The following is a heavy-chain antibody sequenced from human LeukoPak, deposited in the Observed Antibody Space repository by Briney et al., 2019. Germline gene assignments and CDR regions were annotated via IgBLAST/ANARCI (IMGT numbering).Heavy chain of an antibody. Sequence: ASVKVSCKASGGTFSSYAISWVRQAPGQGPEWMGRIIPILGIANYAQKFQGRVTITADKSTSTAYMELSSLRSEDTAVYYCARVSSAYCGGDCYADFDYWGQGTLVTVSS. CDR3: ARVSSAYCGGDCYADFDY. CDR1: GGTFSSYA. V-gene: IGHV1-69*04. D-gene: IGHD2-21*01. CDR2: IIPILGIA. J-gene: IGHJ4*02.